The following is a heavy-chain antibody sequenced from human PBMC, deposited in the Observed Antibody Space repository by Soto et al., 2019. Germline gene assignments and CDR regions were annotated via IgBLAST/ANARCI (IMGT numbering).Heavy chain of an antibody. V-gene: IGHV4-39*01. CDR3: ARRGYYYDSSGYPAVWY. Sequence: QLQLQESGPGLVKTSETLSLTCTVSGGSISSSSYYWGWIRQPPGKGLEWIGSSDYSGSTYYNPSLKSRLTISVNTSNNRSSLKLSSVTGADSAVYYCARRGYYYDSSGYPAVWYWGQGTLVTVSS. J-gene: IGHJ4*02. CDR1: GGSISSSSYY. D-gene: IGHD3-22*01. CDR2: SDYSGST.